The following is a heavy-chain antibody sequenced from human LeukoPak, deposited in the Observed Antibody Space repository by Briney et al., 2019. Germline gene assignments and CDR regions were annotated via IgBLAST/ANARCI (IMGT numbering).Heavy chain of an antibody. CDR2: ITGSGSNT. D-gene: IGHD6-13*01. J-gene: IGHJ6*02. V-gene: IGHV3-23*01. CDR3: AKAASSSWPSYYYGMDV. CDR1: GFIFTSYS. Sequence: GGSLRLSCAASGFIFTSYSMNWVRQAPGKGLEWVSVITGSGSNTYYADSVKGRFTISKDNSKNTVYLQMNSLRVDDMAVYFCAKAASSSWPSYYYGMDVWGQGTAVTVSS.